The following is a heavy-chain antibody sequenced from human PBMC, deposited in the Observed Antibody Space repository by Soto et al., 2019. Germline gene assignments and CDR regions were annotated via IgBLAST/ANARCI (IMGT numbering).Heavy chain of an antibody. D-gene: IGHD6-19*01. CDR1: GGSINSGNW. V-gene: IGHV4-4*02. CDR2: IYHSGST. J-gene: IGHJ4*02. Sequence: SETLSLTCAVSGGSINSGNWWSWVRQPPGKGLEWIGEIYHSGSTNYNPSLKSRVTISVDKSKNQFSLKLSSVTAADTAVYYCARAHSSGWYLRFDYWGQGTLVTVSS. CDR3: ARAHSSGWYLRFDY.